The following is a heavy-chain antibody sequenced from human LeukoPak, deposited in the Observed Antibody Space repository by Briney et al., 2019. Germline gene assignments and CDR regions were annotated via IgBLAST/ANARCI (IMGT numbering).Heavy chain of an antibody. D-gene: IGHD4-17*01. J-gene: IGHJ4*02. V-gene: IGHV3-9*01. Sequence: GRSLRLSCAASGFTFDDYAMHWVRQAPGKGLEWVSGISWNSGSIGYADSVKGRFTISRDNAKNSLYLQMNSLRAEDTALYYCAKDMGCGDYVAFDYWGQGTLVTVSS. CDR3: AKDMGCGDYVAFDY. CDR1: GFTFDDYA. CDR2: ISWNSGSI.